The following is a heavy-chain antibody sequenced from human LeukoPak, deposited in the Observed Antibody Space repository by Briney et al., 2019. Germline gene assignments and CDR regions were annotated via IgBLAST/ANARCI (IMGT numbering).Heavy chain of an antibody. CDR1: GFTFSEYS. CDR3: ARQVSGYGSGSFYFGY. J-gene: IGHJ4*02. D-gene: IGHD3-10*01. Sequence: GGSLRLSCAASGFTFSEYSMNWVRQAPGKGLEWVSFISTSSSHIYYADSVKGRFTISRDNARNSVSLQMNSLRAEDTAVYYCARQVSGYGSGSFYFGYWGQGMLVTVSS. V-gene: IGHV3-21*01. CDR2: ISTSSSHI.